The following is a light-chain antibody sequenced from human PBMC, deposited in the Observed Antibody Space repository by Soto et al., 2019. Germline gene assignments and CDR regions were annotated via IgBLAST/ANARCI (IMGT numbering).Light chain of an antibody. CDR3: QQCGSSPWT. CDR2: GAS. Sequence: DIVLTQSPDTLSLPPGESATLSCRASQTVSSRYLVWYQQKPGQVPRLLMYGASSRATGTPDRFTGSGSGTDFTLTINSLEPEDFAVYYCQQCGSSPWTFGQGTKVDIK. V-gene: IGKV3-20*01. J-gene: IGKJ1*01. CDR1: QTVSSRY.